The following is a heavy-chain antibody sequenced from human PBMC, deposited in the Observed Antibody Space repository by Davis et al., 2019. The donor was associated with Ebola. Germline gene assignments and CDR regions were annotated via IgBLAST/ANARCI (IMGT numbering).Heavy chain of an antibody. CDR3: ARSSGSGDYGLFDY. Sequence: ASVKVSCKASGYTFTAYYIHWVRQAPGQGLEWMGWISGYKSNTNYAQKFQGRVTMTTDTSTNTAYMELRSLRSDDTAVYYCARSSGSGDYGLFDYWGQGTLVTVSS. CDR1: GYTFTAYY. V-gene: IGHV1-18*04. J-gene: IGHJ4*02. D-gene: IGHD4-17*01. CDR2: ISGYKSNT.